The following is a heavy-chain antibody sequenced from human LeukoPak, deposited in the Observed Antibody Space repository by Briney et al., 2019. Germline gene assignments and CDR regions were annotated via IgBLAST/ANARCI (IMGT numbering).Heavy chain of an antibody. CDR1: GFTFSSYA. D-gene: IGHD2-2*01. CDR2: ISSNGGST. CDR3: AREIGYDYGMDV. Sequence: PGGSLRLSCAVSGFTFSSYAMHWVRQAPGKGLEYVSAISSNGGSTYYVNPVKGRFTISRDNSNNTLYLQMGSLRAEDMAVYYCAREIGYDYGMDVWGQGTTVTVSS. V-gene: IGHV3-64*01. J-gene: IGHJ6*02.